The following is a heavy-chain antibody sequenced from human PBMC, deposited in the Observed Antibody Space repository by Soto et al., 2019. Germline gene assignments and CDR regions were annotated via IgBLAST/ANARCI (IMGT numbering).Heavy chain of an antibody. V-gene: IGHV1-69*12. D-gene: IGHD4-17*01. CDR3: ARSLRAITVTLDY. J-gene: IGHJ4*02. Sequence: QVQLVKSGAEVKKPGSSVKVSCKASGGTFSSYAISWVRQAPRHGLEWMGGIIPIFGTANYAQKFQGRVTITADESTSTAYMELSSLRSEDTAVYYCARSLRAITVTLDYWGQGTLVTVSS. CDR1: GGTFSSYA. CDR2: IIPIFGTA.